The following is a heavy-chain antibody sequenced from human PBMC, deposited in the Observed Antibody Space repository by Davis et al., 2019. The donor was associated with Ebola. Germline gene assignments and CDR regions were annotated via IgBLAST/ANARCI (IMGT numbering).Heavy chain of an antibody. J-gene: IGHJ5*02. CDR3: ARSFSSTFVGWFDP. V-gene: IGHV1-69*13. CDR2: IIPMFGTA. CDR1: GGTFSSYT. D-gene: IGHD6-13*01. Sequence: SVKVSCKASGGTFSSYTIDWVRQAPGQGLEWMGGIIPMFGTAKYAQKFQGRVTITADESTSTAYMELSSLRSEDTAVYYCARSFSSTFVGWFDPWGQGTLVTVSS.